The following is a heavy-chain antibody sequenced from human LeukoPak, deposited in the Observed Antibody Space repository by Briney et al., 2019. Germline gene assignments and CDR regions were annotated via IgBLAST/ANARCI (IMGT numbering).Heavy chain of an antibody. Sequence: SETLSLTCTVSGGSISSYYWSWIRQPPGKGLEWIGYIHYSGSTNYNPSLKSRVTISVDTSKNQFSLKLSSVTAADTAVYYCARDKGSYSSSSAVWFDPWGQGTLVTVSS. CDR2: IHYSGST. CDR1: GGSISSYY. CDR3: ARDKGSYSSSSAVWFDP. J-gene: IGHJ5*02. V-gene: IGHV4-59*01. D-gene: IGHD6-6*01.